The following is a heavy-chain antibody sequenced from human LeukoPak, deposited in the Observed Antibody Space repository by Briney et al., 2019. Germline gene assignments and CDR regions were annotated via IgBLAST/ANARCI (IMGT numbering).Heavy chain of an antibody. Sequence: GRSLRLSCAASGFTFSSYGMHWVRQAPGKGLEWVAVISYDGSNKYYADSVKGRFTISRDNAKNSLYLQMNSLRAEDTAVYYCARESRYCSSTSCYSDPDAFDIWGQGTMVTVSS. CDR2: ISYDGSNK. V-gene: IGHV3-30*03. J-gene: IGHJ3*02. D-gene: IGHD2-2*01. CDR3: ARESRYCSSTSCYSDPDAFDI. CDR1: GFTFSSYG.